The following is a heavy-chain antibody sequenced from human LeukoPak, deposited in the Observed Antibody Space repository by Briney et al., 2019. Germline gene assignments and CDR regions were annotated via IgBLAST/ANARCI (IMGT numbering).Heavy chain of an antibody. J-gene: IGHJ5*02. D-gene: IGHD3-10*01. Sequence: ASVKVSCKASGYTFTSYGISWVRQAPGQGLEWMGWISAYNGNTNYAQKLQGRVTMTTDTSTSTAYMELRSLRSDDTAVYYCARVHPITMVRGVTYDPWGQGTRVTVSS. CDR1: GYTFTSYG. CDR3: ARVHPITMVRGVTYDP. CDR2: ISAYNGNT. V-gene: IGHV1-18*01.